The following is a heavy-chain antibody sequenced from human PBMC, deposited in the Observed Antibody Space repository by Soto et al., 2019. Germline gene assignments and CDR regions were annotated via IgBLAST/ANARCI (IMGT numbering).Heavy chain of an antibody. D-gene: IGHD6-13*01. V-gene: IGHV4-4*02. CDR3: AIPGAGDFDY. J-gene: IGHJ4*02. Sequence: PSETLSLTCAVSGASISNTDWWSWVRQRPEKGLEWIGEIYHSGTTNCDPSLKSRVTISLDKSKSQFSLKLTSVTAADTAVYYCAIPGAGDFDYWGQGTLVTVSS. CDR1: GASISNTDW. CDR2: IYHSGTT.